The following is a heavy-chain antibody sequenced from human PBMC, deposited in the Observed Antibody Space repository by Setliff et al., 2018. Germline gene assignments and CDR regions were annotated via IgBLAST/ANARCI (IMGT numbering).Heavy chain of an antibody. CDR1: GGSFQGYY. CDR2: INSSGDT. D-gene: IGHD3-22*01. J-gene: IGHJ1*01. CDR3: AKAKGHLGYYRLVLNYFRH. V-gene: IGHV4-34*01. Sequence: PSETLSLTCAVYGGSFQGYYWSWIRQSPERGLEWTGEINSSGDTNYNPSLESRVTMSIDPSKNQFSLTLTSVRAADTAVYFCAKAKGHLGYYRLVLNYFRHWGQGTPVTVSS.